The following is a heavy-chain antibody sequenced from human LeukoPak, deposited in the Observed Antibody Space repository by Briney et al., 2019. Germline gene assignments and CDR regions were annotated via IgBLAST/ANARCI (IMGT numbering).Heavy chain of an antibody. D-gene: IGHD6-19*01. Sequence: SETLSLTCTVSGGSISSYYWSWIRQPPGKGLEWIGYIYYSGSTNYNPSLKSRVTISVDTSKNQFSLKLSSVTAADTAVYYCARGQAVAGKPDDYWGQGTLVTVSS. V-gene: IGHV4-59*08. CDR2: IYYSGST. CDR1: GGSISSYY. J-gene: IGHJ4*02. CDR3: ARGQAVAGKPDDY.